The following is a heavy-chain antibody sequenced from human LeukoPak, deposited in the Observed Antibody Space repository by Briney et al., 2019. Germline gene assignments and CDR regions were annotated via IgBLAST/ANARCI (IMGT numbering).Heavy chain of an antibody. J-gene: IGHJ4*02. D-gene: IGHD2-15*01. Sequence: ASVKVSCKASGGTFSSYAISWVRQAPGQGLEWMGWINPNSGGTNYAQKFQGRVTMTRDTSISTAYMELSRLRSDDTAVYYCARVFISRACSGGSCSLRTFDYWGQGTLVTVSS. CDR3: ARVFISRACSGGSCSLRTFDY. CDR1: GGTFSSYA. CDR2: INPNSGGT. V-gene: IGHV1-2*02.